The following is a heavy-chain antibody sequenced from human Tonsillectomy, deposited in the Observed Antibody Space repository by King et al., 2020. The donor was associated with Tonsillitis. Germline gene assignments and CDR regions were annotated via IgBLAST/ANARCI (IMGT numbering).Heavy chain of an antibody. CDR2: VYPGDSDT. V-gene: IGHV5-51*01. D-gene: IGHD1-26*01. Sequence: QLVQSGVEVKKPGESLKISCKGSGYSFSNYWIGWVRQMPGKGLECMGIVYPGDSDTIYSPSFQGQVTTSADKSISTAYLQWSSLKASDTAMYYCARVGASALEGAFDIWGQGTGVTVSS. CDR1: GYSFSNYW. CDR3: ARVGASALEGAFDI. J-gene: IGHJ3*02.